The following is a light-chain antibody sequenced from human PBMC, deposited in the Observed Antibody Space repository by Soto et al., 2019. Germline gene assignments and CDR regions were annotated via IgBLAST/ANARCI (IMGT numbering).Light chain of an antibody. CDR1: QSVNSN. Sequence: EIVMTPSPATLSVSPGERATLSCRASQSVNSNLAWYRQKPGQAPRLLIYGASTRATGIPARFSGSGSGTEFTLTINSLQSEDFAVYYCQQYNEWPPLTFGGGTKVEIK. J-gene: IGKJ4*01. CDR2: GAS. V-gene: IGKV3-15*01. CDR3: QQYNEWPPLT.